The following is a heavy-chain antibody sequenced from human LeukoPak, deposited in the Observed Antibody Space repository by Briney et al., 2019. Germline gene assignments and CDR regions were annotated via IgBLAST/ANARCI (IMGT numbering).Heavy chain of an antibody. V-gene: IGHV3-48*01. CDR2: INSDTI. J-gene: IGHJ4*02. Sequence: PGGSLRLSCAASGFTFSTYSMSWVRQAPGQGLEWVSYINSDTIWYADSVKGRFTISRDNAKNSLFLQMNSLRAEDTAVYYCARDRDWGFDYWGQGTLVTVSS. CDR3: ARDRDWGFDY. D-gene: IGHD7-27*01. CDR1: GFTFSTYS.